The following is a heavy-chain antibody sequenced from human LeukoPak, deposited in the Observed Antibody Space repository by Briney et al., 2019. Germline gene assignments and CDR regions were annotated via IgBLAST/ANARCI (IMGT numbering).Heavy chain of an antibody. CDR2: INHSGST. V-gene: IGHV4-34*01. CDR3: ASSSIAVAGSDY. CDR1: GGSFSSYY. D-gene: IGHD6-19*01. Sequence: SETLSLTCAVYGGSFSSYYWSWIRQPPGKGLEWIGEINHSGSTNYNPSLKSRVTISVDTSKNQFSLKLSSVTAADTAVYYCASSSIAVAGSDYWGQGTLVTVSS. J-gene: IGHJ4*02.